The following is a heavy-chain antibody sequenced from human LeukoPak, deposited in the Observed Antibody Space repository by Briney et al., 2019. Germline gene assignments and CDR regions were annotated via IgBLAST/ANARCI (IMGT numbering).Heavy chain of an antibody. J-gene: IGHJ4*02. CDR1: GFTITNYW. V-gene: IGHV3-7*01. CDR3: VRDPLDY. Sequence: GGSLRLSCAVSGFTITNYWMSWVRQAPGKGLEWVASIKQDGSVEFYVDSVKGRFTISRDSAKNSLYLQMSSLRDEDTAVYYCVRDPLDYWGQGTLVTVSS. CDR2: IKQDGSVE.